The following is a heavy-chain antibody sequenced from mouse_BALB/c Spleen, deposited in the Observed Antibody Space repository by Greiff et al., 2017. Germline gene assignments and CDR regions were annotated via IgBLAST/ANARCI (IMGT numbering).Heavy chain of an antibody. CDR3: ARRMGYYEGFAY. V-gene: IGHV1-54*01. D-gene: IGHD1-1*01. CDR2: INPGSGGT. Sequence: QVQLQQSGAELVRPGTSVKVSCKASGYAFTNYLIEWVKQRPGQGLEWIGVINPGSGGTNYNEKFKGKATLTADKSSSTAYMQLSSLTSDDSAVYFCARRMGYYEGFAYWGQGTLVTVSA. CDR1: GYAFTNYL. J-gene: IGHJ3*01.